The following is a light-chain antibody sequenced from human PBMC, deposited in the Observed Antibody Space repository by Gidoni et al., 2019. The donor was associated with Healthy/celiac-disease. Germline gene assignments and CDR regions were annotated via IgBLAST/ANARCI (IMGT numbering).Light chain of an antibody. CDR1: QDISNY. CDR2: DAS. V-gene: IGKV1-33*01. J-gene: IGKJ5*01. CDR3: QQYDNLLIT. Sequence: DIQMTQSPSSLSASVGDRVTITCQASQDISNYLNWYQQKPGKAPKLLIYDASNWETGVPSRFSGSGSGTDFTFTISSLQPEDIATDYCQQYDNLLITFGQGTRLEIK.